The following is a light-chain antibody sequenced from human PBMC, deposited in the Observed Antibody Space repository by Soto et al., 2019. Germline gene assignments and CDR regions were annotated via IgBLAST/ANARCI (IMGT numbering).Light chain of an antibody. CDR2: GAS. J-gene: IGKJ1*01. CDR3: QQFGSPPSWT. V-gene: IGKV3-20*01. CDR1: QGVSSSY. Sequence: EIVLTQSPGTLSLSPGERATLSCRASQGVSSSYLAWYQQKPGKAPRLLIYGASSMATGIPDRFSGSGSGTDFTLTISSLEPEDFAVYYCQQFGSPPSWTFGQGTKVEIK.